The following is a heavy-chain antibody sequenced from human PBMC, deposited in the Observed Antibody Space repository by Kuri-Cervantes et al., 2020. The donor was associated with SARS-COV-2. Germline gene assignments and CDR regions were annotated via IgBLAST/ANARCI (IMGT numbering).Heavy chain of an antibody. J-gene: IGHJ6*02. V-gene: IGHV1-69*13. Sequence: SVKVSCKASGGTFSSYAISWVRQAPGQGLEWMGGIIPIFGTANYAQKFQGRVTITADESTSTAYMELSSLRSEDTAVCYCAGLGYCSGGSCYYYYYGMDVWGQGTTVTVSS. D-gene: IGHD2-15*01. CDR2: IIPIFGTA. CDR3: AGLGYCSGGSCYYYYYGMDV. CDR1: GGTFSSYA.